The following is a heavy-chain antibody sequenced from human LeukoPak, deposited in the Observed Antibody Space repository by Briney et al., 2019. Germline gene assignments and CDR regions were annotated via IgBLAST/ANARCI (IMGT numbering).Heavy chain of an antibody. V-gene: IGHV4-59*08. Sequence: SETLSLTCTVSGGSISSYYWSWIRQPPGKGLEWIGYIYYSGSTNYNPSLKSRVTISVDTSKNQFSLKLSSVTAADTAVYYCARVFYPHYDSSGYLGYWGQGTLVTVSS. D-gene: IGHD3-22*01. CDR1: GGSISSYY. J-gene: IGHJ4*02. CDR2: IYYSGST. CDR3: ARVFYPHYDSSGYLGY.